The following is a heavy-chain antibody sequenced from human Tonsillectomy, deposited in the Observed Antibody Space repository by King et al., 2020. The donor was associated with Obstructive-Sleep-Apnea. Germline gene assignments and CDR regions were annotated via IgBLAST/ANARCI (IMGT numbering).Heavy chain of an antibody. CDR2: INPSGGTT. V-gene: IGHV1-46*01. J-gene: IGHJ5*02. CDR3: ARVFLRGGGWLDP. D-gene: IGHD3-10*01. Sequence: VQLVESGAEVKKPGASVKVSCKTSGYTFTNYFIHWVRQAPGQGLEWMGYINPSGGTTNYAQKFQGRVTMTRDTSTNTVYMELSSLRSEDTAVYYCARVFLRGGGWLDPWGQGTLLTVSS. CDR1: GYTFTNYF.